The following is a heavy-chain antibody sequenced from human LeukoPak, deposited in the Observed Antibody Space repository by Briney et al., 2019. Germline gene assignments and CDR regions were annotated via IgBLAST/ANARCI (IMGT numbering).Heavy chain of an antibody. D-gene: IGHD6-6*01. CDR1: GGSISSYY. CDR2: IYTSGST. CDR3: ARVILLEYSISSDNHYYYMDV. V-gene: IGHV4-4*07. J-gene: IGHJ6*03. Sequence: SETLSLTCTVSGGSISSYYWSWIRQPAGKGLEWIGRIYTSGSTNYNPSLKSRVTMSVDTSKNQFSLKLSSVTAADTAVYYCARVILLEYSISSDNHYYYMDVWGKGTTVTVSS.